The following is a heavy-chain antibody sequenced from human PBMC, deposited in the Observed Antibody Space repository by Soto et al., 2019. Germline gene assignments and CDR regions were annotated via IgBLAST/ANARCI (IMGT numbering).Heavy chain of an antibody. Sequence: QVQLVQSGPEVKKPGGSVKVSCKATGYSFTPYGIAWVRQAPGQGLEWMGWIGTHNGNTKYEQKVQDRITMTTDTSTTTAYMELRSRRSDDTVMYYCARTLGSWGFDYWGQGTLVAVSS. V-gene: IGHV1-18*01. J-gene: IGHJ4*02. CDR1: GYSFTPYG. D-gene: IGHD7-27*01. CDR3: ARTLGSWGFDY. CDR2: IGTHNGNT.